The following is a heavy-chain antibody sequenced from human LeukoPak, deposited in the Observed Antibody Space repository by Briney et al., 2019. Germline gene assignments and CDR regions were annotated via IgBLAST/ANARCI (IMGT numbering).Heavy chain of an antibody. CDR2: ISSSGSTI. D-gene: IGHD4-11*01. V-gene: IGHV3-48*03. CDR1: GFTFSSYE. CDR3: ARTVPDHDAFDI. Sequence: PGGSLRLSCAASGFTFSSYEMNWVRQAPGKGLEWVSYISSSGSTIYYADSVKGRFTISRDNAKNSLYLQMNSLRAEDTAVYYCARTVPDHDAFDIWGQGTMVTVSS. J-gene: IGHJ3*02.